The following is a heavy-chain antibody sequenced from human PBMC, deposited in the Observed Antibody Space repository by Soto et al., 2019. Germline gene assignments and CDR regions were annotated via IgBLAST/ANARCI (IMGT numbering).Heavy chain of an antibody. J-gene: IGHJ6*02. CDR1: GGSFSGYY. CDR2: INHSGST. V-gene: IGHV4-34*01. CDR3: ARGRGIVLMVYAPPQYYYYGMDV. Sequence: SETLSLTCAVYGGSFSGYYWSWIRQPPGKGLEWIGEINHSGSTNYKPSLKSRVTISVDTSKNQFSLKLSSVTAADTAVYYCARGRGIVLMVYAPPQYYYYGMDVWGQGTTVTVSS. D-gene: IGHD2-8*01.